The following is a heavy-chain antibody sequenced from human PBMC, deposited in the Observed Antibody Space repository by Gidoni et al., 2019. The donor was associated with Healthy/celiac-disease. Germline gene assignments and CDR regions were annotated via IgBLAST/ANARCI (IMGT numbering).Heavy chain of an antibody. CDR2: INTSVIN. J-gene: IGHJ5*02. Sequence: QVQLQESGPGLGKPSETRALTCTVSGGSIRNHYCAWVRQSAGKGLEWIGRINTSVINTYNPSLQSRVTMSLDTSKSQFSLRLTSVTAADTAVYFCAAYPSLYDRSGYYVAWGQGTLVTVSS. CDR3: AAYPSLYDRSGYYVA. V-gene: IGHV4-4*07. CDR1: GGSIRNHY. D-gene: IGHD3-22*01.